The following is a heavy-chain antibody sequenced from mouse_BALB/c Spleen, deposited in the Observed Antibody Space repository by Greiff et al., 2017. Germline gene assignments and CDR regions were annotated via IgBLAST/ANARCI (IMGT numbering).Heavy chain of an antibody. J-gene: IGHJ4*01. V-gene: IGHV3-2*02. CDR2: ISYSGST. Sequence: EVKLMESGPGLVKPSQSLSLTCTVTGYSITSDYAWNWIRQFPGNKLEWMGYISYSGSTSYNPSLKSRISITRDTSKNQFFLQLNSVTTEDTATYYCNRYDERVYAMDYWGQGTSVTVSS. CDR3: NRYDERVYAMDY. D-gene: IGHD2-14*01. CDR1: GYSITSDYA.